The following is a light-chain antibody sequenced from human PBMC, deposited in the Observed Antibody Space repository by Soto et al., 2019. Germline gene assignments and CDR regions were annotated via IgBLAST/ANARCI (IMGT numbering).Light chain of an antibody. CDR2: GNS. CDR3: QSYDSSLSGSV. J-gene: IGLJ3*02. CDR1: SSNIGAGYE. V-gene: IGLV1-40*01. Sequence: QSVLTQPPSVSGAPGQRVTISCTGSSSNIGAGYEVHWYQQLPGTAPILLIYGNSNRPSGVPDRFSGSKSGTSASLAITGLQAEDEADYYCQSYDSSLSGSVFGGGTKLTVL.